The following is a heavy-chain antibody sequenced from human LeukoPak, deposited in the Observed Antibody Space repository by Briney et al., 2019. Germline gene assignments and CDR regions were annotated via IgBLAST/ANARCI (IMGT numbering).Heavy chain of an antibody. J-gene: IGHJ3*02. CDR1: GFTFSSYW. Sequence: PGGSLRLSCAASGFTFSSYWMSWVRQAPGKGLEWVANIKQDGSEKYYVDSVKGRFTISRDNAKNSLYLQMNSLRAEDTAVYYCARGPGNMIVSEVDAFDIWGQGTMVTVSS. CDR2: IKQDGSEK. D-gene: IGHD3-22*01. V-gene: IGHV3-7*04. CDR3: ARGPGNMIVSEVDAFDI.